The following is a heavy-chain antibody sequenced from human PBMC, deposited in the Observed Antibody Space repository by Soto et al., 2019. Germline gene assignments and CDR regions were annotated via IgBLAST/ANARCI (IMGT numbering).Heavy chain of an antibody. CDR3: AKDRNGPPAYYDFWSGAYYYGMDV. Sequence: GGSLRLSCAASGFTFSSYGMHWVRQAPGKGLGWVAVISYDGSNKYYADSVKGRFTISRDNSKNTLYLQMNSLRAEDTAVYYCAKDRNGPPAYYDFWSGAYYYGMDVWGQGTTVTVSS. CDR2: ISYDGSNK. J-gene: IGHJ6*02. CDR1: GFTFSSYG. V-gene: IGHV3-30*18. D-gene: IGHD3-3*01.